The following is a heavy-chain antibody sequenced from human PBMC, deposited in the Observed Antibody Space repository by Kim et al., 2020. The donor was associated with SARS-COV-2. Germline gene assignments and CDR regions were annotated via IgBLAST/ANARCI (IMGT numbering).Heavy chain of an antibody. D-gene: IGHD3-3*02. V-gene: IGHV3-23*03. CDR2: IYSDSTAT. CDR1: GFTFSNYA. Sequence: GGSLRLSCAASGFTFSNYAMSWVRQAPGKGLEWVSVIYSDSTATFYTDSVKGRSIASRDNSKHTLYLQMNGLRAEDTATYYCEKDHFRSADDSFGHGT. CDR3: EKDHFRSADDS. J-gene: IGHJ5*01.